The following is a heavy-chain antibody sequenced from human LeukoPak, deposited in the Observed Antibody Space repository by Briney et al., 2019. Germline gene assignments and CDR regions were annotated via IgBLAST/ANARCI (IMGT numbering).Heavy chain of an antibody. CDR1: GDSISSRSYY. CDR2: IYYSGST. D-gene: IGHD6-13*01. J-gene: IGHJ5*02. Sequence: SETLSLTCTVSGDSISSRSYYWGWIRQPPGKGLEWIGSIYYSGSTYYNPSLKSRVTISVNTSKNQFSLKLSSVTAADTAIYYCAKENWYFYNNNWYKTWFDPWGQGTLVTVSS. CDR3: AKENWYFYNNNWYKTWFDP. V-gene: IGHV4-39*07.